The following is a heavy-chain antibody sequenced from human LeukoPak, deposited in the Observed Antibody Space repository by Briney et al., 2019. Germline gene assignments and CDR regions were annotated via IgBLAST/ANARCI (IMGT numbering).Heavy chain of an antibody. Sequence: GGSLRLSCAASGFTFDDYAMHWVRHAPGKGLEWVSGISWNSGSIGYADSVKGRFTISRDNAKNSLYLQMNSLRAEDTALYYCAKDKAAVAGTFDYWGQGTLVTVSS. D-gene: IGHD6-19*01. V-gene: IGHV3-9*01. J-gene: IGHJ4*02. CDR1: GFTFDDYA. CDR2: ISWNSGSI. CDR3: AKDKAAVAGTFDY.